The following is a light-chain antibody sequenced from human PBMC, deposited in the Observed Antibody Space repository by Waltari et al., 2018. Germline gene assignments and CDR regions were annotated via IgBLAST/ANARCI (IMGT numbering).Light chain of an antibody. CDR3: AAWDDSLRGWV. J-gene: IGLJ3*02. CDR1: SSNIGSNH. V-gene: IGLV1-47*01. CDR2: RND. Sequence: QSVLTQPPSASATPGQRVTISCSGSSSNIGSNHVHWYQPVPGTAPKLLIYRNDRGPSGVPDPSSGSKTGTSASLAISGLRSEDEADYYCAAWDDSLRGWVFGGGTKLTVL.